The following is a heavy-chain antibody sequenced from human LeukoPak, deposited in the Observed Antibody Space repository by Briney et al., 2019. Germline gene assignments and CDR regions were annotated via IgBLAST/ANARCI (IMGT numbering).Heavy chain of an antibody. V-gene: IGHV4-61*02. Sequence: SETLSLTCTVSGGSISSGSYYWSWIRQPAGKGLEWIGRIYTSGSTNYNPSLKSRVTTSVDTSKNQFSLKLSSVTAADTAVYYCARGRDTATAYYFDYWGQGTLVTVSS. CDR1: GGSISSGSYY. CDR3: ARGRDTATAYYFDY. CDR2: IYTSGST. D-gene: IGHD5-18*01. J-gene: IGHJ4*02.